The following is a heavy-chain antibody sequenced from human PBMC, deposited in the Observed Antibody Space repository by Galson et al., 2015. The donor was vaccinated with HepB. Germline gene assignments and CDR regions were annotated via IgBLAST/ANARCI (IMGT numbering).Heavy chain of an antibody. Sequence: CAASDFNININHMSWVRQAPGKGLEWVAVIYSDDNTKYADSVKGRFTISRAKSKNTLYLQMYSLGPEDTAVYFCARDQGDDYVNYYYYHGMDVWGQGTTVTVSS. D-gene: IGHD4-17*01. J-gene: IGHJ6*02. V-gene: IGHV3-53*05. CDR3: ARDQGDDYVNYYYYHGMDV. CDR1: DFNININH. CDR2: IYSDDNT.